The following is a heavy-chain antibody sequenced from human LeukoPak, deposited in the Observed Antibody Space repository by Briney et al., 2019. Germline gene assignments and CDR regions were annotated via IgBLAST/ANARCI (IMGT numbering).Heavy chain of an antibody. Sequence: GRSLRLSCAASGFTFSSYAMHWVRQAPGKGLEWVAVISYDGSNKYYADSVKGRFTISRDNSKNTLYLQMNSLRAEDTAVYYCAREAVAVYYFDYWGQGTLVTVSS. J-gene: IGHJ4*02. CDR2: ISYDGSNK. CDR3: AREAVAVYYFDY. D-gene: IGHD6-19*01. CDR1: GFTFSSYA. V-gene: IGHV3-30-3*01.